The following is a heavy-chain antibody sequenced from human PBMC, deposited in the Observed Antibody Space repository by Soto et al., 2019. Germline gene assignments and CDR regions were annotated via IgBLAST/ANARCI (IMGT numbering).Heavy chain of an antibody. CDR1: GGTFSSYA. Sequence: QVQLVQSGAEVKKPGSSVKVSCKASGGTFSSYAISWVRQAPGQGLEWMGGIIPIFGTANYAQKFQGRVTITADKSTSTAYMELSGLRSEDTAVYYCARDLGTGTRFRYYGMDVWGQGTTVTVSS. CDR2: IIPIFGTA. J-gene: IGHJ6*02. CDR3: ARDLGTGTRFRYYGMDV. V-gene: IGHV1-69*06. D-gene: IGHD1-1*01.